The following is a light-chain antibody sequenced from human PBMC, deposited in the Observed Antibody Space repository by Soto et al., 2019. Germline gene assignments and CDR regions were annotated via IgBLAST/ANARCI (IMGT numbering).Light chain of an antibody. CDR2: DAS. J-gene: IGKJ1*01. V-gene: IGKV1-5*01. CDR3: QQYNSYSWT. Sequence: DIQITQSPSTLSTSVGDRVTITCPASQSISSWLAWYQQKPGKAPKLLIYDASSLESGVASRFSGSGSGTEFTLTISSLQPDDFATYYCQQYNSYSWTFGQGTKVDI. CDR1: QSISSW.